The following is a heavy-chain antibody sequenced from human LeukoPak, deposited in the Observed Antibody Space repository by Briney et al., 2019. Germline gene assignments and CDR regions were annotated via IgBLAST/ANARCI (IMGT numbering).Heavy chain of an antibody. CDR2: IIPISGTA. V-gene: IGHV1-69*06. CDR3: ARGYDSSGYYYVFSN. CDR1: GGTFCSYA. D-gene: IGHD3-22*01. J-gene: IGHJ4*02. Sequence: SVKVSCKASGGTFCSYAISWVRQAPGQGLEWMGGIIPISGTANYAQKFQGRVTITADKSTSTAYMELSSLRSEDTAVYYCARGYDSSGYYYVFSNWGQGTLVTVSS.